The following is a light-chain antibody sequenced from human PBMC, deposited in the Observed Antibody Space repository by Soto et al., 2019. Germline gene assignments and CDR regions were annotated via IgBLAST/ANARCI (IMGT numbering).Light chain of an antibody. Sequence: QSALTQPPSASGSPGQSVTISCTGTSSDAGDYNYVSWYQQHPGKAPKLMIYEVNKRPSGVPDRFSGAKSGNTASLTVSGLQAEDEADYYCSSYAGSSHVVFGGGTKLTVL. CDR3: SSYAGSSHVV. CDR2: EVN. CDR1: SSDAGDYNY. V-gene: IGLV2-8*01. J-gene: IGLJ2*01.